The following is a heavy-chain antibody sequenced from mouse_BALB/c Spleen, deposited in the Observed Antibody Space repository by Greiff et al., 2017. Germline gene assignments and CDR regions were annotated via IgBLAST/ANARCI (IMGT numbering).Heavy chain of an antibody. CDR3: AKSPAFITTVVAPDY. D-gene: IGHD1-1*01. Sequence: DVMLVESGGGLVQPGGSLKLSCAASGFTFSSYGMSWVRQTPDKRLELVATINSNGGSTYYPDSVKGRFTISRDNAKNTLYLQMSSLKSEDTAMYYCAKSPAFITTVVAPDYWGQGTTLTVSS. CDR2: INSNGGST. J-gene: IGHJ2*01. V-gene: IGHV5-6-3*01. CDR1: GFTFSSYG.